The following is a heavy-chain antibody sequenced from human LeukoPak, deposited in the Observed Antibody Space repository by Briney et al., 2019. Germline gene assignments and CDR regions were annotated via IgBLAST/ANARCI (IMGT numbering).Heavy chain of an antibody. CDR3: ARGVSSSWFDY. Sequence: SETLSLTCTVSAYSISSGYYWGWIRQPPGKGLEWIGSIHHSGSTYYNPSLKSRVTISVDTSKNQFSLKLSSVTAADTAVYYCARGVSSSWFDYWGQGTLVTVSS. D-gene: IGHD6-13*01. CDR1: AYSISSGYY. J-gene: IGHJ4*02. V-gene: IGHV4-38-2*02. CDR2: IHHSGST.